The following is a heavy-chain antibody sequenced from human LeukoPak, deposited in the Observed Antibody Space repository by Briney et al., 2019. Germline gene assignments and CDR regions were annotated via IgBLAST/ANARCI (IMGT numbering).Heavy chain of an antibody. CDR1: GFTFSRYS. CDR3: ARLNYDNTSYYSNYFEY. J-gene: IGHJ4*02. V-gene: IGHV3-23*01. CDR2: ISVSGHKT. Sequence: GGSLRLSCAASGFTFSRYSMSWVRQAPGKGLEWVSGISVSGHKTYHADSVKGRFSISRDNSKNTLYLQMNSLRAEDTAVYYCARLNYDNTSYYSNYFEYWGQGTLVTVSS. D-gene: IGHD3-22*01.